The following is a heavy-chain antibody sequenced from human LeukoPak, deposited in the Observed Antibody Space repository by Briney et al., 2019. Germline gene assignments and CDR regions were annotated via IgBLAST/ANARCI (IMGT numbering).Heavy chain of an antibody. CDR2: IIPMFGAT. J-gene: IGHJ3*02. V-gene: IGHV1-69*13. CDR1: GGTFSNFA. Sequence: ALVKVSCKASGGTFSNFAISWVRQAPGQGLEWMGGIIPMFGATNHAQKFQGRVTITADESTSTAYMELSSLRSEDTAVYYCARAPGLLGAFDIWGQGTMVTVSS. D-gene: IGHD2-15*01. CDR3: ARAPGLLGAFDI.